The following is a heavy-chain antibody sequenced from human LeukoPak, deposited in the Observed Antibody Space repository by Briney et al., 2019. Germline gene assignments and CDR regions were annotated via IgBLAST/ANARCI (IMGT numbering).Heavy chain of an antibody. V-gene: IGHV3-30-3*01. CDR2: ISYDGSNK. Sequence: GGSLRLSCAASGFTFSSYAMHWVRQAPGKGLEWVAVISYDGSNKYYADSVKGRFTISRDNSKNTLYLQMNSLRPDDMGLYYCAKGTYFDSSGYYGRGWFDSWGQGTLVTVSS. CDR1: GFTFSSYA. J-gene: IGHJ5*01. D-gene: IGHD3-22*01. CDR3: AKGTYFDSSGYYGRGWFDS.